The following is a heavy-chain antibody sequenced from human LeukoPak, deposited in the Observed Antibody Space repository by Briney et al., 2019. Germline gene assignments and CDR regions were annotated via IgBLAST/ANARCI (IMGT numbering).Heavy chain of an antibody. J-gene: IGHJ6*03. D-gene: IGHD3-3*01. CDR1: GFTFSSYA. CDR2: ISGSGGST. CDR3: AKDPGDFWGDFYYYYMDV. V-gene: IGHV3-23*01. Sequence: PGGSLRLSCAASGFTFSSYAMSWVRQAPGKGLEWVSAISGSGGSTYYADSVKGRFTSRDNSKNTLYLQMNSLRAEDTAVYYCAKDPGDFWGDFYYYYMDVWGKGTTVTVSS.